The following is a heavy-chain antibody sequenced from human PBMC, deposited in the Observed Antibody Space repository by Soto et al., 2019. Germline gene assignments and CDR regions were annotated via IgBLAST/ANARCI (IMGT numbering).Heavy chain of an antibody. CDR3: ARSYSSSWFPLFDY. J-gene: IGHJ4*02. CDR2: IYYSGST. CDR1: GGSISSGGYY. V-gene: IGHV4-31*03. D-gene: IGHD6-13*01. Sequence: QVQLQESGPGLVKPSQTLSLTCTVSGGSISSGGYYWSWIRQHPGKGMEWIGYIYYSGSTYYNPSLKSRVTISVDTSKNQFSLKLSSVTAADTAVYYCARSYSSSWFPLFDYWGQGTLVTVSS.